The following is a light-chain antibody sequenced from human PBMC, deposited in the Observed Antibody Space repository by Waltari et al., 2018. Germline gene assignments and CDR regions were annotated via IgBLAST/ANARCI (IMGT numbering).Light chain of an antibody. J-gene: IGLJ1*01. CDR1: SSDVGGYKY. Sequence: QSALTHPASVSGSPGQSITISCTGASSDVGGYKYVSWYQHHPGKPPKLMIYEVSLRPSGVSKRFSGSKSGNTASLTISGLQAEDEADYYCGSFTSSSTLVFGTGTKVTVL. CDR2: EVS. CDR3: GSFTSSSTLV. V-gene: IGLV2-14*01.